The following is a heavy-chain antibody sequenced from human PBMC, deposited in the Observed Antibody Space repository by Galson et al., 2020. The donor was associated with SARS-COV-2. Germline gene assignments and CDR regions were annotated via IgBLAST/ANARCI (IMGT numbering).Heavy chain of an antibody. CDR2: INHRGST. CDR3: ARGAEERRIIVVVPDYFRDMDV. CDR1: GGSFRNYY. V-gene: IGHV4-34*01. D-gene: IGHD2-15*01. Sequence: SETLSLTCAVYGGSFRNYYWTWIRQSPAKGLEWLGEINHRGSTNYNPSLKSRVAMSVDASKNQFSLSLSSVTAADTTVYYCARGAEERRIIVVVPDYFRDMDVWGSGTTVTVSS. J-gene: IGHJ6*03.